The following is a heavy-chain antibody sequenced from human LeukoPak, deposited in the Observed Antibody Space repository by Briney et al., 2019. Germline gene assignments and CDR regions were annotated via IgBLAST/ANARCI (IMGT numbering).Heavy chain of an antibody. J-gene: IGHJ4*02. D-gene: IGHD3-9*01. CDR1: GFTFSSYW. Sequence: GGSLRLSCAASGFTFSSYWMHWVRQAPGKGLVWVSRINTDGSSTSYADSVKGRFTISRDNAKNTLYLQMNSLRAEDTAVYYCARGALSEPATIDYWGQGTLVTVSS. CDR2: INTDGSST. V-gene: IGHV3-74*01. CDR3: ARGALSEPATIDY.